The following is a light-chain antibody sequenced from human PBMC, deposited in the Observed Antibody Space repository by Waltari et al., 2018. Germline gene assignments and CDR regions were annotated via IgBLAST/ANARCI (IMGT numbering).Light chain of an antibody. J-gene: IGKJ1*01. Sequence: DVVMTQSPLSLPVTLGQPASISCRSSQSLVHSDGNTYLNWFQQRPGQSPRRLIYKVSNRDSGGADRFSGSGSGTDFTLKISRVEAEDVGVYYCMQGTHWPPWTFGQGTKVEIK. CDR2: KVS. CDR3: MQGTHWPPWT. CDR1: QSLVHSDGNTY. V-gene: IGKV2-30*02.